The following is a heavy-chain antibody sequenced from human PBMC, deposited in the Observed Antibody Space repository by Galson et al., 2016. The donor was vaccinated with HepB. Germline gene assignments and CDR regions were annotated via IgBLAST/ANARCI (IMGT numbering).Heavy chain of an antibody. CDR3: ARGFTAYIVATDY. CDR2: INSDGHST. D-gene: IGHD5-12*01. Sequence: SLRLSCATSGFPFRNYWMFWVRQVPGKGLQWVSRINSDGHSTDYADSVRGRFTVSRDNAKSTLYLQLNSLRVEDTAVYYCARGFTAYIVATDYWGQGTLVTVSS. J-gene: IGHJ4*02. CDR1: GFPFRNYW. V-gene: IGHV3-74*01.